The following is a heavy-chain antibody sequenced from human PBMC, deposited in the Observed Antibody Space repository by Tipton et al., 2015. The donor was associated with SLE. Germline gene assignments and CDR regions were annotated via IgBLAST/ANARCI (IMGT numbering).Heavy chain of an antibody. Sequence: GSLRLSCAASGFTFDDYTMHWVRQAPGKGLEWVSLVNWDGRGIYYADSVKGRFTISRDNSKNSLYLQMNSPRNEDTAFYYCAKDHMPYSSSLHYFDYWGQGTLVTVSS. D-gene: IGHD6-13*01. J-gene: IGHJ4*02. CDR1: GFTFDDYT. CDR2: VNWDGRGI. V-gene: IGHV3-43*01. CDR3: AKDHMPYSSSLHYFDY.